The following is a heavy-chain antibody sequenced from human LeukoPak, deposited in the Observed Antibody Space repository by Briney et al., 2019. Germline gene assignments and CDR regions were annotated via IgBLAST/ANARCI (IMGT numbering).Heavy chain of an antibody. CDR2: MNPNSGNT. J-gene: IGHJ6*02. CDR3: ARPLYYYDSSGYHHGMDV. D-gene: IGHD3-22*01. CDR1: GYTFTSYD. Sequence: ASVKVSCKASGYTFTSYDINWVRQATGQGLEWMGWMNPNSGNTGYAQKFQGRATMTRNTSISTAYMEVSSLRSEDTAVYYCARPLYYYDSSGYHHGMDVWGQGTTVTVSS. V-gene: IGHV1-8*01.